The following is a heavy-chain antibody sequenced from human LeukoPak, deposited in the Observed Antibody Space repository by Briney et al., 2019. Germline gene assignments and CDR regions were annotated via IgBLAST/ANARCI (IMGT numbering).Heavy chain of an antibody. J-gene: IGHJ6*03. D-gene: IGHD3-10*01. CDR3: ARGYYGSGSYYAYYYYYYYMDV. CDR2: IIPIFGTA. CDR1: GGTFSSYA. Sequence: SVKISCKASGGTFSSYAISWGRQAPGQGLEWMGGIIPIFGTANYAQKFQGRVTITADGSTSTAYMELSSLRSEDTAVYYCARGYYGSGSYYAYYYYYYYMDVWGKGTTVTVSS. V-gene: IGHV1-69*13.